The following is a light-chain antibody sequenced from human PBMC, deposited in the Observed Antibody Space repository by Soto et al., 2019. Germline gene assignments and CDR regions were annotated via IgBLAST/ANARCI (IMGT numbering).Light chain of an antibody. CDR1: QSVSSNY. CDR2: GAS. CDR3: QQYGSSPWT. J-gene: IGKJ1*01. V-gene: IGKV3-20*01. Sequence: FTQSPGTLSLSPGERDTLSCRASQSVSSNYLAWYQQKPGQAPRLLIYGASSRATDIPDRFSGGGSGTDFTLTISRLEPEDFAVYYCQQYGSSPWTFGQGTKVDIK.